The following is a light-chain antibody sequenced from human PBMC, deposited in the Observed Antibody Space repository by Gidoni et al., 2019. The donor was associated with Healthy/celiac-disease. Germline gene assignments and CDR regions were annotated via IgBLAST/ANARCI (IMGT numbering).Light chain of an antibody. CDR1: QSVLYSSNNKNY. V-gene: IGKV4-1*01. J-gene: IGKJ4*01. CDR3: QQYYSTPLT. CDR2: WAS. Sequence: QSVLYSSNNKNYLAWYQQKPGQPPKLLIYWASTRESGVPDRFSGSGSGTDFTLTISSLQAEDVAVYYCQQYYSTPLTFGGGTKVEIK.